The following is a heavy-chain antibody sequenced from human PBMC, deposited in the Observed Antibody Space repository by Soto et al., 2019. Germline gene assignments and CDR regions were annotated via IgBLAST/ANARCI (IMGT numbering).Heavy chain of an antibody. CDR2: IYYSGST. CDR3: ARGDYSSPNWFDP. Sequence: SETLSLTCTVSGGSISSGGYYWSWIRQHPGEGLEWIGYIYYSGSTYYNPSLKSRVTISVDTSKNQFSLKLSSVTAADTAVYYCARGDYSSPNWFDPWGQGTLVTVSS. V-gene: IGHV4-31*03. D-gene: IGHD6-13*01. CDR1: GGSISSGGYY. J-gene: IGHJ5*02.